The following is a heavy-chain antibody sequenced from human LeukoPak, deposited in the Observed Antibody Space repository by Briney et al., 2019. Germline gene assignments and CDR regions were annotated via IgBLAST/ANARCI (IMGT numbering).Heavy chain of an antibody. V-gene: IGHV4-59*08. J-gene: IGHJ4*02. Sequence: SETLSLTCTVSGGSISSYYWSWIRQPPGKGLEWIGYIYYSGSTNYNPSLKSRVTISVDTSKNQFSLKLSSVTAADTAVYYCAKSRTSHYDSSDAFDFWGQGTLVTVSS. CDR1: GGSISSYY. D-gene: IGHD3-22*01. CDR2: IYYSGST. CDR3: AKSRTSHYDSSDAFDF.